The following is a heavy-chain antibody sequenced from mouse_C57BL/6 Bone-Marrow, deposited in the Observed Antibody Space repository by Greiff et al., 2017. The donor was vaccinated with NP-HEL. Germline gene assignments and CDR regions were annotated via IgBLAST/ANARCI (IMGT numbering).Heavy chain of an antibody. CDR3: ARSSYSNFDY. V-gene: IGHV7-1*01. Sequence: EVNVVESGGGLVQSGRSLRLSCATSGFTFSDFYMEWVRQAPGKGLEWIAASRNKANDYTTEYSASVKGRFIVSRDTSQSILYLQMNALRAEDTAIYYCARSSYSNFDYWGQGTTLTVSS. CDR2: SRNKANDYTT. CDR1: GFTFSDFY. D-gene: IGHD2-5*01. J-gene: IGHJ2*01.